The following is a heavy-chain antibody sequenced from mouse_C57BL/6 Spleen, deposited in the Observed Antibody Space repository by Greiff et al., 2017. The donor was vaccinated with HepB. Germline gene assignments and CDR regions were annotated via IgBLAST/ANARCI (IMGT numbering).Heavy chain of an antibody. CDR3: ARSSGSSYDYFDY. J-gene: IGHJ2*01. V-gene: IGHV14-2*01. D-gene: IGHD1-1*01. Sequence: VHVKQSGAELVKPGASVKLSCTASGFNIKDYYMHWVKQRTEQGLEWIGRIDPEDGETKYAPKFQGKATITADTSSNTAYLQLSSLTSEDTAVYYCARSSGSSYDYFDYWGQGTTLTVSS. CDR1: GFNIKDYY. CDR2: IDPEDGET.